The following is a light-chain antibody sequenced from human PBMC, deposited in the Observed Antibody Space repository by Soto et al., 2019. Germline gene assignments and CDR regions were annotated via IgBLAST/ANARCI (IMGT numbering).Light chain of an antibody. CDR3: QQYGNSLLT. V-gene: IGKV3-20*01. CDR2: GAS. J-gene: IGKJ4*01. CDR1: QSVSSSY. Sequence: EIVLTQSPGTLSLSPGERATLSCRASQSVSSSYLAWYRQKPGQAPRLLIYGASSRATGIPDRFSGSGSGTDFTLTISRLEPEDFAVYYCQQYGNSLLTFGGGTKVE.